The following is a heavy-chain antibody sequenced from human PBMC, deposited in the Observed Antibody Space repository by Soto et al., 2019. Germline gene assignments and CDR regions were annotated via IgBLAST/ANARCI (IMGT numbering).Heavy chain of an antibody. CDR3: ASHTTSWYYFDH. CDR1: RYSFTDYW. J-gene: IGHJ4*02. Sequence: EVQLVQSGAEVKKPGESLKISCKAFRYSFTDYWIGWVRQMPGKGLEWMGFIYPGDSDTRYSPSFQGQVTISADKSSSTAYLQWSSLKASDSAIYFCASHTTSWYYFDHWGPGTVVTVSS. CDR2: IYPGDSDT. D-gene: IGHD2-2*01. V-gene: IGHV5-51*01.